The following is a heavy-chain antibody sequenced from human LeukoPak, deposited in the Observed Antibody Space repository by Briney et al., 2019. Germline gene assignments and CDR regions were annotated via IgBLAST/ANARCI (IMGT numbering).Heavy chain of an antibody. CDR3: ARVDCSGGSCYFDY. Sequence: ASVKVSCKASGGTFSSYAISWVRQAPRQGLEWMGGIIPIFGTANYAQKFQGRVTITTDESTSTAYMELSSLRSEDTAVYYCARVDCSGGSCYFDYWGQGTLVTVSS. D-gene: IGHD2-15*01. J-gene: IGHJ4*02. V-gene: IGHV1-69*05. CDR1: GGTFSSYA. CDR2: IIPIFGTA.